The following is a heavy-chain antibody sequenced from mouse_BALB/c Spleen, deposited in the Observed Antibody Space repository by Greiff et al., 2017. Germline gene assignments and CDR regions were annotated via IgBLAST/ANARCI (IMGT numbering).Heavy chain of an antibody. D-gene: IGHD2-4*01. CDR2: IYPGNSDT. J-gene: IGHJ3*01. Sequence: VQLQQSGTVLVRPGASVKMSCTASGYSFTSYWMHWVKQRPGQGLEWIGAIYPGNSDTSYNQKFKGKAKLTAVTSASTAYMKLSSLTNEDSAVYYCTGYDYDAWFAYWGQGTLVTVSA. V-gene: IGHV1-5*01. CDR3: TGYDYDAWFAY. CDR1: GYSFTSYW.